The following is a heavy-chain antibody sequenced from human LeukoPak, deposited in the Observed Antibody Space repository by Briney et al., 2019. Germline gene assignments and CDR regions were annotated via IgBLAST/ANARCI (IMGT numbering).Heavy chain of an antibody. CDR1: GGSISSYY. CDR2: IYDSRST. D-gene: IGHD3-22*01. V-gene: IGHV4-59*01. Sequence: SQTLSLTCTVSGGSISSYYWSWIRQPPGKGLEWIGNIYDSRSTNYNPSLKSRLTISVNTSKNQCSLKLSSVTAADTAVYYCARQSISGSSLSYFDYWGQGTLVNVSS. CDR3: ARQSISGSSLSYFDY. J-gene: IGHJ4*02.